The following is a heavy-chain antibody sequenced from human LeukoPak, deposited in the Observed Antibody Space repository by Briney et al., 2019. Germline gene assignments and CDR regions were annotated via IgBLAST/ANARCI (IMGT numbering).Heavy chain of an antibody. J-gene: IGHJ4*02. D-gene: IGHD5-12*01. Sequence: PGGSLRLSCAASGFTFSSYAMHWVRQAPGKGLEYVSAISSNGGSTYYANSVKGRFTISRDNSKNTLYLQMGSLRAEDMAVYYCARDTSDTVATNFDYWGQGTLVTVSS. CDR1: GFTFSSYA. V-gene: IGHV3-64*01. CDR2: ISSNGGST. CDR3: ARDTSDTVATNFDY.